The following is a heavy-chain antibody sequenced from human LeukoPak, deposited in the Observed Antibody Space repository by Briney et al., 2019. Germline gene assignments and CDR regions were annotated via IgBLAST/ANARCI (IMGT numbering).Heavy chain of an antibody. CDR3: TTLDFWSGYLGY. J-gene: IGHJ4*02. CDR1: GFTFSNAW. Sequence: GGSLRLSCAASGFTFSNAWMSWVRQAPGKGLEWFGRIKSKTDGGTTDYAAPVKGRFTISKDDSKNTLYLQMNSLKTEDTAVYYCTTLDFWSGYLGYWGQGTLVTVSS. D-gene: IGHD3-3*01. V-gene: IGHV3-15*01. CDR2: IKSKTDGGTT.